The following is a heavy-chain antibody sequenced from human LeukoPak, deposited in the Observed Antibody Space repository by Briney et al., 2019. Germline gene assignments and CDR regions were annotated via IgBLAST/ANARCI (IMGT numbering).Heavy chain of an antibody. CDR3: ARLDGDYGGYFDY. CDR1: GGSISSYY. J-gene: IGHJ4*02. D-gene: IGHD4-17*01. Sequence: PSETLSLTCTVSGGSISSYYWSWIRQPPGKGLGWIGYIYYSGSTNYNPSLKSRVTISVDTSKNQFPLKLSSVTAADTAVYYCARLDGDYGGYFDYWGQGTLVTVSS. V-gene: IGHV4-59*08. CDR2: IYYSGST.